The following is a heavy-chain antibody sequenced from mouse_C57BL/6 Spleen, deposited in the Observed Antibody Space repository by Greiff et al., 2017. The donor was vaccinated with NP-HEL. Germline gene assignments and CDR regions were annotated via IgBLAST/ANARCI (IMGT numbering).Heavy chain of an antibody. CDR3: ARPYYYGSFHWYFDV. D-gene: IGHD1-1*01. J-gene: IGHJ1*03. V-gene: IGHV1-69*01. CDR2: IDPSDSYT. CDR1: GYTFTSYW. Sequence: QVQLQQPGAELVMPGASVKLSCKASGYTFTSYWMHWVKQRPGQGLEWIGEIDPSDSYTNYNQKFKGKSTLTVDKSSSTAYMQLSSLTSEDSAVYYCARPYYYGSFHWYFDVWGTGTTVTVSS.